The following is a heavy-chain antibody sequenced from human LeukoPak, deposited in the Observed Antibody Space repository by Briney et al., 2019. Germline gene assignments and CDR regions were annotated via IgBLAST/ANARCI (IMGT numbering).Heavy chain of an antibody. D-gene: IGHD2-15*01. V-gene: IGHV1-2*02. CDR1: GYTFTGYY. CDR3: ARDLGYCSGGSCYPYFQH. Sequence: ASVKVSCKASGYTFTGYYMHWVRQAPGQGLEWMGLINPNSGGTNYAQKFQGRVTMTRDTSHSTAYMELSRLRSDDTAVYYCARDLGYCSGGSCYPYFQHWGEGTLVTVSP. CDR2: INPNSGGT. J-gene: IGHJ1*01.